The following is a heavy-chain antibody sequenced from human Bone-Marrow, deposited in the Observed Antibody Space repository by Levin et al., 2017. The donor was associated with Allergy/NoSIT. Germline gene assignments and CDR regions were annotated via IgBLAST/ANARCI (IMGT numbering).Heavy chain of an antibody. J-gene: IGHJ4*02. CDR1: GDSLSTTSVA. D-gene: IGHD1-26*01. CDR3: VRGATCGFDY. Sequence: SQTLSLTCAISGDSLSTTSVAWNWIRQSPSRGLEWLGRTYYRSNKWNNDYAVSVRSRISINPDTSKNQLSLQLNSVTPEDTAVYYCVRGATCGFDYWGQGTLVTVSS. CDR2: TYYRSNKWNN. V-gene: IGHV6-1*01.